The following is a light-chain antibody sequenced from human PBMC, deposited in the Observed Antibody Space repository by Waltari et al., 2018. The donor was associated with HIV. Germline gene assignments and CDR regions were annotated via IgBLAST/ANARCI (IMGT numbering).Light chain of an antibody. V-gene: IGLV2-23*01. CDR3: SSYAGSIIWV. J-gene: IGLJ3*02. CDR2: DGS. CDR1: SSDIFPSNH. Sequence: QSALTQPASVSGSPGQSITISCTGTSSDIFPSNHVSWYQQHSGKATKLRSHDGSPRPSGVSNRFAGSRSGNTAARTISGLQAEDEADYYGSSYAGSIIWVFGGGNKLT.